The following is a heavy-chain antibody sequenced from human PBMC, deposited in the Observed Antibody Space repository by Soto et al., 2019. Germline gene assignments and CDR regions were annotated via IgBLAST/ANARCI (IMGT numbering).Heavy chain of an antibody. CDR2: ISSSSSTI. CDR3: ARAWGYSSGWYQYYFDY. J-gene: IGHJ4*02. CDR1: GFTFSSYS. V-gene: IGHV3-48*01. Sequence: GGSLRLSCAASGFTFSSYSMNWVRQAPGKGLEWVSYISSSSSTIYYADSVKGRFTISRDNAKNSLYLQMNSLRAEDTAVYYCARAWGYSSGWYQYYFDYWGQGTLVTVSS. D-gene: IGHD6-19*01.